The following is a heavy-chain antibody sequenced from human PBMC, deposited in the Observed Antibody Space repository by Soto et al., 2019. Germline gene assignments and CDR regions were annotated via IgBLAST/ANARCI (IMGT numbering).Heavy chain of an antibody. Sequence: VGSLRLSCAASGFTFSSYAMSWVRQAPGKGLEWVSAISGSGGSTYCADSVKGRFTISRDNSKNTLYLQMNSLRAEDTAVYYCANLHTNNWFDPWGQGTLVTVSS. V-gene: IGHV3-23*01. J-gene: IGHJ5*02. CDR1: GFTFSSYA. CDR2: ISGSGGST. CDR3: ANLHTNNWFDP. D-gene: IGHD2-21*01.